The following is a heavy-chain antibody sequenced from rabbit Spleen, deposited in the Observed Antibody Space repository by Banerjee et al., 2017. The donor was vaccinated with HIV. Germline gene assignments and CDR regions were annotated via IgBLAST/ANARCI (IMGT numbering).Heavy chain of an antibody. Sequence: QSLEESGGDLVKPGASLTLTCTASGVSFSVSSYMCWVRQAPGKGLEWIACIYVGSGGGTKYASWAKGRFTISKTSSTTVTLQMTSLTVADTATYFCARAGEGGDGYLNLWGQGTLVTVS. J-gene: IGHJ4*01. CDR3: ARAGEGGDGYLNL. V-gene: IGHV1S40*01. CDR1: GVSFSVSSY. CDR2: IYVGSGGGT. D-gene: IGHD5-1*01.